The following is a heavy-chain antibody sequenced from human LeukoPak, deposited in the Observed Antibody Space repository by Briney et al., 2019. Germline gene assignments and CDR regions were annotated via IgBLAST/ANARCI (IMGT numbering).Heavy chain of an antibody. J-gene: IGHJ4*02. V-gene: IGHV3-30-3*01. Sequence: GGSLRLSCAASGFTFSSYWMGWVRQAPGKGLEWVAVISYDGSNKYYADSVKGRFTISRDNSKNTLYLQMNSLRAEDTAVYYCARDSHQGNYFDYWGQGTLVTVSS. CDR3: ARDSHQGNYFDY. CDR1: GFTFSSYW. CDR2: ISYDGSNK. D-gene: IGHD3-10*01.